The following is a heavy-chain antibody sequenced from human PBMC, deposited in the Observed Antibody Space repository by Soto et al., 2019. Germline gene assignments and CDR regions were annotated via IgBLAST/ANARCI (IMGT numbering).Heavy chain of an antibody. CDR2: IYYSGST. Sequence: SETLCLTWTVSGGSISGVDDYWSWIRQPPGNGLEWIGYIYYSGSTYYNPSLKSRVTISVDTSKNQFSLKLSSVTAADTAVYYCAGQHYDFWSGSLGARGMEVWGQGTTVTVSS. CDR3: AGQHYDFWSGSLGARGMEV. D-gene: IGHD3-3*01. V-gene: IGHV4-30-4*01. CDR1: GGSISGVDDY. J-gene: IGHJ6*02.